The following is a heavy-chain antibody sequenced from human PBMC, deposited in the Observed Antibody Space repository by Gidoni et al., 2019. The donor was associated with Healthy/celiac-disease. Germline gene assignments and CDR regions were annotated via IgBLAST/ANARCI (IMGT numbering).Heavy chain of an antibody. V-gene: IGHV4-4*02. CDR2: IYHSGST. CDR3: ARDRYSSSSRGGDYYYGMDV. D-gene: IGHD6-6*01. Sequence: QVQLQESGPGLVKPLGTLSLTCAVSGGSISSGNWWSWVRQPPGKGLEWIGEIYHSGSTNYNPSLKSRVTISVDKSKNQFSLKLSSVTAADTAVYYCARDRYSSSSRGGDYYYGMDVWGQGTTVTVSS. J-gene: IGHJ6*02. CDR1: GGSISSGNW.